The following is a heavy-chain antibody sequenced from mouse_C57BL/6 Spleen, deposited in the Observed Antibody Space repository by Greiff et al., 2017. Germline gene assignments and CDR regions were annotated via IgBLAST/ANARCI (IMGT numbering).Heavy chain of an antibody. Sequence: VQLQQSGPELVKPGASVKISCKASGYAFSSSWMNWVKQRPGKGLEWIGRIYPGDGDTNYNGKFKGKATLTADKSSSTAYMQLSSLTSEDSAVSFCARSRLVGFAYWGQGTLVTVSA. V-gene: IGHV1-82*01. D-gene: IGHD1-3*01. CDR2: IYPGDGDT. CDR3: ARSRLVGFAY. CDR1: GYAFSSSW. J-gene: IGHJ3*01.